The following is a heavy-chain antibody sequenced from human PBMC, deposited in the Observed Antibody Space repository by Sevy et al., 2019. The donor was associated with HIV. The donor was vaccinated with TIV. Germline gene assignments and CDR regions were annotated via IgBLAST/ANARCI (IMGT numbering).Heavy chain of an antibody. D-gene: IGHD3-10*01. CDR1: GYSFTGYY. J-gene: IGHJ4*02. CDR2: VNPNGGGT. Sequence: ASVKVSCKASGYSFTGYYIHWVRQAPGQGLEWMGWVNPNGGGTNYAQKFQGRVTMTRDTSISTAYMDLTRLRSDDTAVYYCSRSVFGSGTYLNDYWGQGTRVTVSS. CDR3: SRSVFGSGTYLNDY. V-gene: IGHV1-2*02.